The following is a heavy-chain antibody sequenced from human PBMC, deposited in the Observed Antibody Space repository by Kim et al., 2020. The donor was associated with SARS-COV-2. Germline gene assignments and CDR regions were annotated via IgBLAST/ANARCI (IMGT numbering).Heavy chain of an antibody. J-gene: IGHJ4*02. CDR3: ARQRKYYYDSSGYLY. V-gene: IGHV4-34*01. D-gene: IGHD3-22*01. Sequence: SETLSLTCAVYGGSFSGYYWSWIRQPPGKGLEWIGEINHSGSTNYNPSLKSRVTISVDTSKNQFSLKLSSVTAADTAVYYCARQRKYYYDSSGYLYWGQG. CDR1: GGSFSGYY. CDR2: INHSGST.